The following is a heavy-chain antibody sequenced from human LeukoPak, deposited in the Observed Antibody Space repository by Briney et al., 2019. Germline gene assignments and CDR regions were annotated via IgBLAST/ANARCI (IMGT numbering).Heavy chain of an antibody. V-gene: IGHV3-48*04. CDR3: AKAYSSGWYDGDY. CDR1: GFTFKRYW. Sequence: GGSLRLSCEASGFTFKRYWMSWVRQAPGKGLEWVSYISGSGSTIYYADSVKGRFTISKDNAKNSLYLQMNSLRAEDTAVYYCAKAYSSGWYDGDYWGQGTLVTVSS. D-gene: IGHD6-19*01. CDR2: ISGSGSTI. J-gene: IGHJ4*02.